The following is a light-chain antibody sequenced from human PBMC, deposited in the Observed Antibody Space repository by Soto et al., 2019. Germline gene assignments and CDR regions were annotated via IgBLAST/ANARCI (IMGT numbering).Light chain of an antibody. CDR2: GAS. V-gene: IGKV3-15*01. J-gene: IGKJ5*01. Sequence: EIVMTQSPATLSVSPGERATLSCRASQSVSSNLAWYQQKPGLAPRLLIYGASTRATGIPARFSGSGSGTEFTLTISSLQSEDFAVYYCQQYNNWPSTFGQGTRLEIK. CDR1: QSVSSN. CDR3: QQYNNWPST.